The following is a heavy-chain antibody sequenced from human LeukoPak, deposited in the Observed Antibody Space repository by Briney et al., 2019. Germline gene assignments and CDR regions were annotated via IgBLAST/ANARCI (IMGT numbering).Heavy chain of an antibody. J-gene: IGHJ4*02. Sequence: GGSLRLSCEASGFIFSSHEMNWVRQPPGKGLEWLSYISGDGTTIYYEDSVKGRFTISRDNAKKSLSLQMNSLRVEDTAVYYCVRRESSGFFYYFDHWGQGVLVTVSS. V-gene: IGHV3-48*03. CDR3: VRRESSGFFYYFDH. D-gene: IGHD3-22*01. CDR1: GFIFSSHE. CDR2: ISGDGTTI.